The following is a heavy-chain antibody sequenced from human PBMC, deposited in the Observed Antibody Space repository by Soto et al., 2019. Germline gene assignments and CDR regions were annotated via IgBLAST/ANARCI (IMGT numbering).Heavy chain of an antibody. CDR3: ATWLQREHAFDI. V-gene: IGHV3-53*01. CDR2: LYSSDGT. Sequence: DVQLEESGGGLIQPGGSLRLSCAASGFSFSGKNYLTWVRQAPGKGLEWVSALYSSDGTYYADSVKGRFSVSRDNSKNTCYLQLHSLRPEDTAIYFCATWLQREHAFDIWGLGTMVTVSS. D-gene: IGHD1-1*01. J-gene: IGHJ3*02. CDR1: GFSFSGKNY.